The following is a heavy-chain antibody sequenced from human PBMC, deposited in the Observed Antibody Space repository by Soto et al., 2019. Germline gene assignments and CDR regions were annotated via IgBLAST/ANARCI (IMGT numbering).Heavy chain of an antibody. Sequence: QVQLQESGPGLVKPSGTLSLTCAVSGGSISSSNWWSWVRQPPGKGLEWIGEIYHSGSTNYNPSLKSRVTISVDKSKNQFSLKLRSVTAADTAVYYCASISYYYDSSGYSSRPFDYWGQGTLVTVSS. J-gene: IGHJ4*02. CDR3: ASISYYYDSSGYSSRPFDY. CDR1: GGSISSSNW. CDR2: IYHSGST. D-gene: IGHD3-22*01. V-gene: IGHV4-4*02.